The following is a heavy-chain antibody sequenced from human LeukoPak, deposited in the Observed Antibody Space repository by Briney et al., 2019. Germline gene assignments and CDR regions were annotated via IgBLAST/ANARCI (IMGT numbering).Heavy chain of an antibody. CDR3: ARDNPNNWFDP. V-gene: IGHV4-39*07. CDR2: IYYSGST. J-gene: IGHJ5*02. Sequence: SETLSLTCTVSGGSISSSSYYWGWIRQPPGKGLEWIGSIYYSGSTYYNPSLKSRVTISVDTSKNQFSLKLSSVTAADTAVYYCARDNPNNWFDPWGQGTLVTVSS. CDR1: GGSISSSSYY.